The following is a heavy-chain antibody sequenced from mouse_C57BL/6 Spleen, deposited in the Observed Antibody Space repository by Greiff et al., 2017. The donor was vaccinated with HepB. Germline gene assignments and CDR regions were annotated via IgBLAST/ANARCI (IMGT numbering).Heavy chain of an antibody. CDR3: ARQAYSNYLAWFAY. Sequence: EVKLVESGGGLVKPGGSLKLSCAASGFTFSSYTMSWVRQTPEKRLEWVATISGGGGNTYYPDSVKGRFTISRDNAKNTLYLQMSSLRSEDTALYYCARQAYSNYLAWFAYWGQGTLVTVSA. J-gene: IGHJ3*01. CDR1: GFTFSSYT. D-gene: IGHD2-5*01. CDR2: ISGGGGNT. V-gene: IGHV5-9*01.